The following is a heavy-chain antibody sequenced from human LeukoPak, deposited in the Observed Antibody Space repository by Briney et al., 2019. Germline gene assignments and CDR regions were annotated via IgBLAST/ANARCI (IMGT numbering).Heavy chain of an antibody. D-gene: IGHD6-6*01. V-gene: IGHV3-23*01. Sequence: GGSLRLSCAASGFTFSTYGMNWVRQAPGKGLEWVSTVSTNSANTYYTDSVKGRFTISRDNSKNTLFMQMNSLRAEDTAVYYCAKGQSTIATRSFDSWGQGTLVTVSS. CDR1: GFTFSTYG. J-gene: IGHJ4*02. CDR2: VSTNSANT. CDR3: AKGQSTIATRSFDS.